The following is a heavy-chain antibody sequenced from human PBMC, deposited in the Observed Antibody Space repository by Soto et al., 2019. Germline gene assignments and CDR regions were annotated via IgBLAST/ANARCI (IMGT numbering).Heavy chain of an antibody. J-gene: IGHJ6*02. D-gene: IGHD3-3*01. CDR2: ISSSGDAT. V-gene: IGHV3-23*01. CDR1: GFTFSTYA. CDR3: AKNGDFWSWGMDA. Sequence: PGGSLRLSCAASGFTFSTYAMTWVRQAPGKGLEWVSIISSSGDATYYLDSVKGRFTISRDNSRNTLNLQMNSLRAEDTAVYYCAKNGDFWSWGMDAWGLGTTVTVSS.